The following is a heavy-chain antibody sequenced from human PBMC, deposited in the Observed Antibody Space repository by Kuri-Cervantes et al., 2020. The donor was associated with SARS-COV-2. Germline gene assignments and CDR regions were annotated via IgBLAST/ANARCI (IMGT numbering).Heavy chain of an antibody. CDR3: ARDGYDFWSNEYYFDY. V-gene: IGHV3-21*01. CDR2: ISSSSSYI. Sequence: GESLKISCAASGFTFSSYSINWVRQAPGKGLEWVSSISSSSSYIYYADSVKGRFTISRDNAKNSLYLQMNSLRAEDTAVYYCARDGYDFWSNEYYFDYWGQGTLVTVSS. J-gene: IGHJ4*02. CDR1: GFTFSSYS. D-gene: IGHD3-3*01.